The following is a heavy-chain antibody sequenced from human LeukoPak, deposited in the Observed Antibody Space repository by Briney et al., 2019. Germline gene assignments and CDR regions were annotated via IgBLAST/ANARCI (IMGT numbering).Heavy chain of an antibody. D-gene: IGHD2-15*01. CDR1: GGSISSGGYY. V-gene: IGHV4-31*03. J-gene: IGHJ5*02. CDR3: ARPLSLGYCSGGSCYGRGAWFDR. CDR2: IYYSGST. Sequence: KASQTLSLTCTVSGGSISSGGYYWSWIRQHPGKGLEWIGYIYYSGSTYCNPSLKSRVTISVDTSKNQFSLKLSSVTAADTAVYYCARPLSLGYCSGGSCYGRGAWFDRWGQGTLVTVSS.